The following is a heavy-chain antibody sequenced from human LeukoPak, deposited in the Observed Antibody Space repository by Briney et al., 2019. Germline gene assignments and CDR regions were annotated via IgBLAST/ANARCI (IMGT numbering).Heavy chain of an antibody. J-gene: IGHJ3*02. D-gene: IGHD1-1*01. CDR3: ARDNNEIGAFDI. CDR1: GGSISSGGYY. CDR2: IYYSGST. V-gene: IGHV4-31*03. Sequence: PSETLSLTCTVSGGSISSGGYYWSWIRQHPGKGLEWIGYIYYSGSTYHNPSLKSRVTISVDTSKNQFSLKLSSVTAADTAVYYCARDNNEIGAFDIWGQGTMVTVSS.